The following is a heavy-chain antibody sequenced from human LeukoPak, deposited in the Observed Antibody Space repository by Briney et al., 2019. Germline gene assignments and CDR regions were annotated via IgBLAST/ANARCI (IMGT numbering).Heavy chain of an antibody. CDR3: ARGGSSGTGGAFDI. CDR1: GYNFPNYW. Sequence: GESLKISCKRSGYNFPNYWIAWVRQMPGKGLEWMGIIYPGDSETRYSPSYQGQVTIPVEKSISTAYLQRSSLKASDTAMYYCARGGSSGTGGAFDIWGQGTLVTVSS. J-gene: IGHJ3*02. V-gene: IGHV5-51*01. CDR2: IYPGDSET. D-gene: IGHD6-19*01.